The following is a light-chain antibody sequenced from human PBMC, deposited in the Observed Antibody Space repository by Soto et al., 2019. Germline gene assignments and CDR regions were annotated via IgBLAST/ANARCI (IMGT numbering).Light chain of an antibody. V-gene: IGKV3-11*01. Sequence: EIVLTQSPATLSLSPGERATLSCRASQSVSSYLAWYQQKPGQAPRLLIYDASNRATGIPARFSGSGSGTDFTLTISSLEPEDFAVYYCQPRSNWPPYTFGQGTKGGYQT. CDR1: QSVSSY. J-gene: IGKJ2*01. CDR3: QPRSNWPPYT. CDR2: DAS.